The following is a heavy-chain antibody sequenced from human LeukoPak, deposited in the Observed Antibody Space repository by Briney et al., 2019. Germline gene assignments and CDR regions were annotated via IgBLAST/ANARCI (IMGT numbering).Heavy chain of an antibody. V-gene: IGHV3-23*01. D-gene: IGHD3-10*01. Sequence: GGSLRLSCAASGFTFSSYAMSWVRQAPGKGLEWVSAISGSGGSTYYADSVKGRFTISRDNSKNPLYLQMKRLRAEDTALNYVAKATMAVTMVRRDLFDYWGQGTLVTVSS. CDR3: AKATMAVTMVRRDLFDY. CDR2: ISGSGGST. CDR1: GFTFSSYA. J-gene: IGHJ4*02.